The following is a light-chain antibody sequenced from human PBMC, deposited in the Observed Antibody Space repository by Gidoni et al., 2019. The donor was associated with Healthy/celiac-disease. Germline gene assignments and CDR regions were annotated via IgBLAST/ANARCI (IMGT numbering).Light chain of an antibody. J-gene: IGLJ2*01. V-gene: IGLV3-19*01. CDR2: GKN. CDR3: NSRDSSGNHVV. Sequence: SSELTQDPALSVSLGQTVRITCQGDSLRSYYASWYQQKPGQAPVLVSYGKNNRPSGIPDRFSGSSSVNTASLTITGAQAEDEADYYCNSRDSSGNHVVFGGGTKLTVL. CDR1: SLRSYY.